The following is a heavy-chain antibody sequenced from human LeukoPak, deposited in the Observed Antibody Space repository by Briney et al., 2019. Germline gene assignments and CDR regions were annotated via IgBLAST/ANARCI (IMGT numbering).Heavy chain of an antibody. CDR1: GFTFSSYA. CDR2: ISYDGSNK. Sequence: GRSLRLSCAASGFTFSSYAMHWVRQAPGKGLEWVAVISYDGSNKYYADSVKGRFTISRDNSKNTLYLQMNSLRAEDTAVYYCARGYSSSWHHYYYYMDVWGKGTTVTVSS. V-gene: IGHV3-30*04. CDR3: ARGYSSSWHHYYYYMDV. J-gene: IGHJ6*03. D-gene: IGHD6-13*01.